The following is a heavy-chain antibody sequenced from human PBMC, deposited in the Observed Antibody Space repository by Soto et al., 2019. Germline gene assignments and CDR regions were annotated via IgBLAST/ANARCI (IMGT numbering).Heavy chain of an antibody. D-gene: IGHD3-22*01. V-gene: IGHV3-73*01. CDR1: GFTFSGSA. Sequence: HPGGSLRLSCAASGFTFSGSAMHWVRQASGKGLEWVGRIRSKANSYATAYAASVKGRFTISRDDSKNTAYLQMNSLKTEDTAVYYCTRFYDSSGYYSDAFDIWGQGTMVTVSS. CDR3: TRFYDSSGYYSDAFDI. CDR2: IRSKANSYAT. J-gene: IGHJ3*02.